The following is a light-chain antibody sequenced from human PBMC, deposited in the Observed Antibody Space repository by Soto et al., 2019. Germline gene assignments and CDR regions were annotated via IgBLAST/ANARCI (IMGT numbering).Light chain of an antibody. CDR1: SSNIGANYD. CDR2: GNN. J-gene: IGLJ2*01. CDR3: AVWDDSLNGHLV. Sequence: QSVLTQPPSVSGAPGQRVTISCTGSSSNIGANYDVHWYQHRPGTAPKLLIFGNNNRPSGVPDRFSGSKSGTSASLAITGLQAEDEGDYYCAVWDDSLNGHLVFGGGTKLTVL. V-gene: IGLV1-40*01.